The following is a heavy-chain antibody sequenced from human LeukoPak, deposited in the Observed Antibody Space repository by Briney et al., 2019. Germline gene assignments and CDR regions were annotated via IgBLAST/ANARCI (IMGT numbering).Heavy chain of an antibody. CDR1: GFTFSSYE. J-gene: IGHJ5*02. CDR2: INHSGST. CDR3: ARGGAIRYFDWLSNRNWFDP. Sequence: GSLRLSCAASGFTFSSYEMNWVRQAPGKGLEWIGEINHSGSTNYNPSLKSRVTISVDTSKNQFSLKLSSVTAADTAVYYCARGGAIRYFDWLSNRNWFDPWGQGTLVTVSS. D-gene: IGHD3-9*01. V-gene: IGHV4-34*01.